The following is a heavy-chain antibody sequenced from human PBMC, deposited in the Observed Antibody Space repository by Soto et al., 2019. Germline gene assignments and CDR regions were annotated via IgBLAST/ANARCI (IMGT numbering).Heavy chain of an antibody. Sequence: GGSLRLSCAASGFTFSSYAMHWVRQAPGKGLEWVAVISYDGSNKYYADSVKGRFTISRDNSKNTLYLQMNSLRAEDTAVYYCARERRGAFDYWGQGTLVTVSS. D-gene: IGHD3-10*01. V-gene: IGHV3-30-3*01. CDR3: ARERRGAFDY. CDR2: ISYDGSNK. CDR1: GFTFSSYA. J-gene: IGHJ4*02.